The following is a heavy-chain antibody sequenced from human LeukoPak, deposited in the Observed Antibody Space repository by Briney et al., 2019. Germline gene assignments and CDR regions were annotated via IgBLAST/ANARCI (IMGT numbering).Heavy chain of an antibody. Sequence: ASVKVSCKASGYTFTSYDTNWVRQAPGQGLEWMGWINPNSGGTNYAQKFQGRVTMTRDTSISTAYMELSRLRSDDTAVYYCAREGAYYYDSRSVWFEPWGQGTLVTVSS. CDR2: INPNSGGT. D-gene: IGHD3-22*01. CDR3: AREGAYYYDSRSVWFEP. V-gene: IGHV1-2*02. CDR1: GYTFTSYD. J-gene: IGHJ5*02.